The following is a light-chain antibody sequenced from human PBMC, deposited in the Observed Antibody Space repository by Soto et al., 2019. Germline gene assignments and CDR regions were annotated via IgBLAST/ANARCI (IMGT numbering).Light chain of an antibody. Sequence: QSVLTQSPSASGTPGQRVTISCSGSSSNIGSNYVYWYQQLPGTAPKLLIYRNNQRPSGVPDRFSGSKSGTSASLAISGLRSEDEADYYCAAWDDSLSGREVFGTGTKVTVL. V-gene: IGLV1-47*01. CDR1: SSNIGSNY. CDR3: AAWDDSLSGREV. CDR2: RNN. J-gene: IGLJ1*01.